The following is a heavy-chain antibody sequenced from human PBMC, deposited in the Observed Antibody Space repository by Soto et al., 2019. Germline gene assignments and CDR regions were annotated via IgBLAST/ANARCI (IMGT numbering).Heavy chain of an antibody. D-gene: IGHD6-19*01. J-gene: IGHJ4*01. V-gene: IGHV4-38-2*02. CDR2: IYHGGTT. CDR1: GGNLIGGSY. CDR3: ARVHVMVVAGSTFDD. Sequence: PSAPQPHTCTGAGGNLIGGSYWAWNRPPPGKWPEWIASIYHGGTTFYNPSLKSRITISVDTSNNQFSLKLTSVTAADTAVYYCARVHVMVVAGSTFDDWGHGTLVTVSS.